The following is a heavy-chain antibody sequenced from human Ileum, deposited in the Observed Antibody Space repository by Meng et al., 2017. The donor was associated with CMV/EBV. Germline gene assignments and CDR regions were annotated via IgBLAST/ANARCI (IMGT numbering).Heavy chain of an antibody. CDR3: ARGRYDFWSGYYKAEDY. J-gene: IGHJ4*02. CDR1: YSFNSYG. CDR2: ISAYNGNT. D-gene: IGHD3-3*01. Sequence: YSFNSYGISWVRQAPGQGLEWMGWISAYNGNTNYAQKLQGRVTMTTDTSTSTAYMELRSLRSDDTAVYYCARGRYDFWSGYYKAEDYWGQGTLVTVSS. V-gene: IGHV1-18*01.